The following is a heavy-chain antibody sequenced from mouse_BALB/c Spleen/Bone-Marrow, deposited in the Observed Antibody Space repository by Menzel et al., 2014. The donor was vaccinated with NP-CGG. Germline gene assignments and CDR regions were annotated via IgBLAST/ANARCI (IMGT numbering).Heavy chain of an antibody. CDR2: ISNGGST. J-gene: IGHJ2*01. V-gene: IGHV5-6-5*01. Sequence: EVKVVDSVGGLVKPGGSLKLSCAASGFTFSTYAMSWVRQAPEKRLEWVASISNGGSTYYQDSVKGRSTISRDNARNILYLQRSSLRSEDTAMYYCARAPQLLYYFDYWGQGTTLTVSS. CDR3: ARAPQLLYYFDY. D-gene: IGHD4-1*02. CDR1: GFTFSTYA.